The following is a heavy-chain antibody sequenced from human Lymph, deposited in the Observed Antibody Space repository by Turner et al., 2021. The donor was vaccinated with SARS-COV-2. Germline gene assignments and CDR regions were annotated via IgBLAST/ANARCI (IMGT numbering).Heavy chain of an antibody. CDR1: GYTFTSYG. Sequence: QVQLVQSGAELKTPGSSVKVSCKAPGYTFTSYGISWVRQAPGQGLEWMGWISAYSGYTNYAQKLQGRVNMTTDTSTSTAYMELRSLRSDDTAVYYCARDGYCSTTSCYRGQYYYYGMDVWGQGTTVTVSS. V-gene: IGHV1-18*04. CDR3: ARDGYCSTTSCYRGQYYYYGMDV. CDR2: ISAYSGYT. J-gene: IGHJ6*02. D-gene: IGHD2-2*02.